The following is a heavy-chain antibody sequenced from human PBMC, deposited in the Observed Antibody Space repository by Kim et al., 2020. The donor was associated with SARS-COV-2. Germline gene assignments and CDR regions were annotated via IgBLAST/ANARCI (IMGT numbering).Heavy chain of an antibody. CDR3: AKDFGAGSGSYYTDYYYGMDV. V-gene: IGHV3-23*01. Sequence: GGPLRLSCAASGFTFSSYAMSWVRQAPGKGLEWVSAISGSGGSTYYADSVKGRFTISRDNSKNTRYLQMNSLRAEDTAVYYCAKDFGAGSGSYYTDYYYGMDVWGQGTTVTVSS. D-gene: IGHD3-10*01. CDR2: ISGSGGST. CDR1: GFTFSSYA. J-gene: IGHJ6*02.